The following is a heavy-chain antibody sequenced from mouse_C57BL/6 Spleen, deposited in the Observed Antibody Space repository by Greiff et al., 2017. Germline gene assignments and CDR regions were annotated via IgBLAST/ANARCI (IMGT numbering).Heavy chain of an antibody. J-gene: IGHJ4*01. D-gene: IGHD1-1*01. CDR1: GYTFTSYG. CDR3: ARSVTTVVEGAMDY. CDR2: IYPRSGNT. V-gene: IGHV1-81*01. Sequence: QVQLQQSGAELARPGASVKLSCKASGYTFTSYGISWVKQRTGQGLEWIGEIYPRSGNTYYNEKFKGKATLTADKSSSTAYMELRSLTAEDSAVYFCARSVTTVVEGAMDYWGQGTSGTVSS.